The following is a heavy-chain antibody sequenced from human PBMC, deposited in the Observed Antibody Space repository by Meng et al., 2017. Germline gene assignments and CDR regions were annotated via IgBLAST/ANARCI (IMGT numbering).Heavy chain of an antibody. CDR2: IYYSGST. J-gene: IGHJ3*02. CDR1: GGSISSSSYY. V-gene: IGHV4-39*07. Sequence: ESLKISCTVSGGSISSSSYYWGWIRQPPGKGLEWIGSIYYSGSTYYNPSLKSRVTISVDTSKNQFSLKLSSVTAADTAVYYCAREAGSLEGYDIWGQGTMVTVSS. D-gene: IGHD1-26*01. CDR3: AREAGSLEGYDI.